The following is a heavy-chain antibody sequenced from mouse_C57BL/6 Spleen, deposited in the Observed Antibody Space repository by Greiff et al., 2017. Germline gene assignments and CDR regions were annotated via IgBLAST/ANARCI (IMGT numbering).Heavy chain of an antibody. V-gene: IGHV5-4*01. CDR2: ISDGGSYT. CDR1: GFTFSSYA. D-gene: IGHD1-1*01. CDR3: ARDYYGSSDGYFDV. Sequence: EVQLVESGGGLVKPGGSLKLSCAASGFTFSSYAMSWVRQTPEKRLEWVATISDGGSYTYYPDNVKGRFTISRDNAKNNLYLQMSHLKSEDTAMYYCARDYYGSSDGYFDVWGTGTTVTVSS. J-gene: IGHJ1*03.